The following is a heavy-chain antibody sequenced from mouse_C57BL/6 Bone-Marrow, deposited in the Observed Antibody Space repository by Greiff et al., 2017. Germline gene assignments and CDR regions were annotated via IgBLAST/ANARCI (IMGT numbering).Heavy chain of an antibody. D-gene: IGHD2-5*01. CDR2: INPSSGYT. J-gene: IGHJ4*01. CDR1: GYTFTSYW. V-gene: IGHV1-7*01. Sequence: QVQLKQSWAELAKPGASVKLSCKASGYTFTSYWMHWVKQRPGQGLEWIGYINPSSGYTKYNQKFKDKATLTADKSSSTAYMQLSSLTYEDSAVYYCALYYSNPYAMDYWGQGTSVTVSS. CDR3: ALYYSNPYAMDY.